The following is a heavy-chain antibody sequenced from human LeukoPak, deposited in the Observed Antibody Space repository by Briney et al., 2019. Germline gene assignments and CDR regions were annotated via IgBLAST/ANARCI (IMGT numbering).Heavy chain of an antibody. V-gene: IGHV3-23*01. CDR2: ISGSGGST. CDR1: GFTFSSYA. D-gene: IGHD6-13*01. J-gene: IGHJ3*02. Sequence: SGGSLRLSCAASGFTFSSYAMSRVRQAPGKGLEWVSAISGSGGSTLYADSVKGRFTISRDNSKNTLYLQMNSVRAEDTAVYYCAKDGPYSNSWYDAFDIWGQGTMVTVSS. CDR3: AKDGPYSNSWYDAFDI.